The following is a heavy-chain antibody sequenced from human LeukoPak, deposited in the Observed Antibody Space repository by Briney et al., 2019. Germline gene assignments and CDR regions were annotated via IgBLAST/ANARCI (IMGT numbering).Heavy chain of an antibody. V-gene: IGHV1-2*02. CDR2: INPNSGGT. CDR3: ARDRPDWIVATTLGSWFDP. Sequence: GASVKVSCKASGYTFTGYYMHWVRQAPGQGLEWMGWINPNSGGTNYAQKFQGRVTMTRDTSISTAYMELSRLRSDDTAVYYCARDRPDWIVATTLGSWFDPWGQGTLVTVSS. D-gene: IGHD5-12*01. J-gene: IGHJ5*02. CDR1: GYTFTGYY.